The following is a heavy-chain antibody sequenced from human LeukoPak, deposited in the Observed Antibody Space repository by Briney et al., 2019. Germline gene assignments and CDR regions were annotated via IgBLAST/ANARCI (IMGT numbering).Heavy chain of an antibody. D-gene: IGHD4-23*01. Sequence: GGSLRLSCAASGFTFSSYAMNWVRQAPGQGLEWVSGISGSGGSTYYADSVKGRFTISRDNSKNTLYLQMNSLRAEDTAVYYCAIPYGGNSHYFDYWGQGTLVTVSS. CDR1: GFTFSSYA. J-gene: IGHJ4*02. CDR2: ISGSGGST. CDR3: AIPYGGNSHYFDY. V-gene: IGHV3-23*01.